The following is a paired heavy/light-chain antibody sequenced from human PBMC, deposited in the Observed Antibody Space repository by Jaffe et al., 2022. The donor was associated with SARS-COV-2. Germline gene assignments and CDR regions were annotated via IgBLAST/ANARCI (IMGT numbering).Heavy chain of an antibody. CDR1: GFALSSYE. V-gene: IGHV3-48*03. D-gene: IGHD1-1*01. CDR2: ISSDGSTI. Sequence: EVQLVESGGALVQPGGSLRLSCAASGFALSSYEMNWVRQAPGKGLEWVSYISSDGSTIHYADSVRGRFTISRDNAKNSLYLEMNSLRAEDTAVYYCARGWRSYDYWGQGTLVTVSS. J-gene: IGHJ4*02. CDR3: ARGWRSYDY.
Light chain of an antibody. CDR3: QQYYNWPPCT. CDR1: QDVSRN. V-gene: IGKV3-15*01. CDR2: AAS. J-gene: IGKJ2*02. Sequence: EVVMTQSPATLSVSPGERATLSCRASQDVSRNLAWYQQKPGQAPRLLIYAASIRATGIPARFSGSGSGTEFTLTISSLQSEDFAVYYCQQYYNWPPCTFGQGTKLEIK.